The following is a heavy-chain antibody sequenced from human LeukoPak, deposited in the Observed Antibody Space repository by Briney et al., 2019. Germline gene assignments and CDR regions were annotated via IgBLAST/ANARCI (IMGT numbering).Heavy chain of an antibody. CDR2: ISGSGGST. D-gene: IGHD6-19*01. V-gene: IGHV3-23*01. J-gene: IGHJ4*02. CDR1: GFTFSSYA. CDR3: AKVRRSSGWDEGFDY. Sequence: PGGSLRPSCAASGFTFSSYAMSWVRQAPGKGLEWVSAISGSGGSTYYADSVKGRFTISRDNSKNTLYLQMNSLRAEDTAVYYCAKVRRSSGWDEGFDYWGQGTLVTISS.